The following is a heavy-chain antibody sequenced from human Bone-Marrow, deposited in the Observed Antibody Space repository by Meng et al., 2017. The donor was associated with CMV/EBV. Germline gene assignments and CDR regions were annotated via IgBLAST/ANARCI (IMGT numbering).Heavy chain of an antibody. CDR1: GFTFSSYA. Sequence: GESLKISCAASGFTFSSYAMSWVRQAPGKGLEWVSAISGSGGSTYYADSVKGRFTISRDNSKNTLYLQMNSLRAEDTAVYYCARDRHDFGRGYYSGWFDPWGQGTLVTVSS. D-gene: IGHD3-3*01. J-gene: IGHJ5*02. CDR2: ISGSGGST. CDR3: ARDRHDFGRGYYSGWFDP. V-gene: IGHV3-23*01.